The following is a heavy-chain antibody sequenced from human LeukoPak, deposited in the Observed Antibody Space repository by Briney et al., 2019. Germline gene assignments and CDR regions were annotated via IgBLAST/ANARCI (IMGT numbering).Heavy chain of an antibody. V-gene: IGHV3-33*01. Sequence: GGSLRLSCAASGFTFSSYGTHWVRQAPGKGLEWVAVIWYDGSNKYYADSVKVRFTISRDNSKNTLYLQMNSLRVEDTAVYYCARVSELGLKYYYYGMDVWGQGTTVTVSS. CDR1: GFTFSSYG. J-gene: IGHJ6*02. CDR2: IWYDGSNK. CDR3: ARVSELGLKYYYYGMDV. D-gene: IGHD7-27*01.